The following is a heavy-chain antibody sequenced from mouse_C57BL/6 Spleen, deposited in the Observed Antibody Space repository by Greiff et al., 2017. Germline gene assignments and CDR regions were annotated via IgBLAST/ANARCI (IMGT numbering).Heavy chain of an antibody. V-gene: IGHV1-53*01. J-gene: IGHJ3*01. Sequence: VQLQQSGTELVKPGASVKLSCKASGYTLTSYWMNWVKQRPGQGLEWIGNINPSNGGTNYNEKFKSKATLTVDKSSSTAYMQLSSLTSEDSAVYYCARSSYEYGGAWFAYWGQGTLVTVSA. CDR3: ARSSYEYGGAWFAY. CDR2: INPSNGGT. CDR1: GYTLTSYW. D-gene: IGHD2-4*01.